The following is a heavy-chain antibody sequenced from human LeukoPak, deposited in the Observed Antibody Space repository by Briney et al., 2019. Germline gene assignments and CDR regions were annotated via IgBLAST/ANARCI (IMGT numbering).Heavy chain of an antibody. D-gene: IGHD2-2*01. J-gene: IGHJ6*02. V-gene: IGHV4-30-4*01. CDR2: VYYSGST. Sequence: SETLSLTCTVSGGSISSGDYYWSWIRQPPGKGLEWIGYVYYSGSTYYNPSLKSRVTISVDTSKNQFSLKLSSVTAADTAVYYCARTRDANAYYYYYGMDVWGQGTTVTVSS. CDR3: ARTRDANAYYYYYGMDV. CDR1: GGSISSGDYY.